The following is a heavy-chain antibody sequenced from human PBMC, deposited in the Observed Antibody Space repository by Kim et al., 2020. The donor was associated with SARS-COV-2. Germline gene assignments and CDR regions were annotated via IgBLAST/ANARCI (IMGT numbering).Heavy chain of an antibody. V-gene: IGHV7-4-1*02. J-gene: IGHJ4*02. CDR2: INTNTGNP. CDR3: ARDFLSSEGSWHENRD. Sequence: ASVKVSCKASGYTFTSYAMNWVRQAPGQGLEWMGWINTNTGNPTYAQGFTGRFVFSLDTSVSTAYLQISSLKAEDTAVYYCARDFLSSEGSWHENRDWGQGTLVTVSS. CDR1: GYTFTSYA. D-gene: IGHD6-13*01.